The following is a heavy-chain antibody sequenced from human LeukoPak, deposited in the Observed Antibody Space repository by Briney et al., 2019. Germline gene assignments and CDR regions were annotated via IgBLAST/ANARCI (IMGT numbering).Heavy chain of an antibody. J-gene: IGHJ5*02. D-gene: IGHD5-24*01. CDR3: ARNTINWFDP. V-gene: IGHV1-2*02. CDR2: FNPNSGGT. CDR1: GYTFTDYY. Sequence: ASVKLSCKASGYTFTDYYMHWVRQAPGPGLEWMGWFNPNSGGTNYAQKFQGRVSMTRDTSISTAYMELSRLRSDDTAVYYCARNTINWFDPWGQGVLVTVSS.